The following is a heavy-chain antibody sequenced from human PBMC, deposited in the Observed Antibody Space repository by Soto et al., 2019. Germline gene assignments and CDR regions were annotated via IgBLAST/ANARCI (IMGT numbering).Heavy chain of an antibody. V-gene: IGHV3-11*01. CDR3: ARAFTYYYDSSGYYYPGY. Sequence: YYWGWVRQAPGKGLEWVSYISSSGTTIYYADSVKGRFTISRDNAKNSLYLQMNSLRAEDTAVYYCARAFTYYYDSSGYYYPGYWGQGTLVTVSS. CDR1: YY. CDR2: ISSSGTTI. J-gene: IGHJ4*02. D-gene: IGHD3-22*01.